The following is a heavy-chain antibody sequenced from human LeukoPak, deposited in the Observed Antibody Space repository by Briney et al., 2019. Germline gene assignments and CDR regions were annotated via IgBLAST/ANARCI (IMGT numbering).Heavy chain of an antibody. J-gene: IGHJ4*02. Sequence: GGSLRLSCAASGFTFSSYSMNWVRQAPGKGREWVSSISSSGSYIYYADSVKGRFTISRDNAKNSLYLQMNSLRAEDTAVYYCAREVLWFGELSYDYWGQGTLVTVSS. CDR2: ISSSGSYI. CDR3: AREVLWFGELSYDY. D-gene: IGHD3-10*01. V-gene: IGHV3-21*01. CDR1: GFTFSSYS.